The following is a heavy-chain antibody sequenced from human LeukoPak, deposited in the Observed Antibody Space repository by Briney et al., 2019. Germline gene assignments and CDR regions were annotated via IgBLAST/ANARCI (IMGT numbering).Heavy chain of an antibody. D-gene: IGHD6-19*01. V-gene: IGHV4-59*08. CDR1: GGSFSGYY. CDR3: ARASVAGFLAFDI. CDR2: IYYSGST. Sequence: SETLSLTCAVYGGSFSGYYWSWIRQPPGKGPEWIGYIYYSGSTNYNPSLKSRVTISVDTSKNQFSLKLSSVTAADTAVYYCARASVAGFLAFDIWGQGTMVTVSS. J-gene: IGHJ3*02.